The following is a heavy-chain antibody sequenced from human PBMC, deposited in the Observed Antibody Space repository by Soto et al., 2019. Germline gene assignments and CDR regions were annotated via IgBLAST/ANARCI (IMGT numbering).Heavy chain of an antibody. CDR1: GFTFSSYA. CDR3: AKDAGSVCSGGSCSFQEPDH. J-gene: IGHJ4*02. CDR2: ISGSRTTT. Sequence: PGGSLRLSCAASGFTFSSYAMSWVRRAPGKGLEWVSAISGSRTTTAYADSVKGRFTISRDNSKNTLYLQMNSLRIDDTAIYYCAKDAGSVCSGGSCSFQEPDHWGQGTRVTVSS. D-gene: IGHD2-15*01. V-gene: IGHV3-23*01.